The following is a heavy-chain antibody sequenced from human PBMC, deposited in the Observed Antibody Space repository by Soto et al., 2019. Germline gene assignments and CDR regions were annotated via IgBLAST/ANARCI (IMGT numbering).Heavy chain of an antibody. J-gene: IGHJ6*02. CDR1: GFTFSDYY. Sequence: QVQLVESGGGLVKPGGSLRLSCAASGFTFSDYYMSWIRQAPGMGLEWVSYISSRVSTIYYADSVKGRFTISRDNAKNSLYLQMNSLGAEDTAVYYCASGTGGYSYGDYYYYGMDVWGQGTTVTVSS. CDR2: ISSRVSTI. D-gene: IGHD5-18*01. V-gene: IGHV3-11*01. CDR3: ASGTGGYSYGDYYYYGMDV.